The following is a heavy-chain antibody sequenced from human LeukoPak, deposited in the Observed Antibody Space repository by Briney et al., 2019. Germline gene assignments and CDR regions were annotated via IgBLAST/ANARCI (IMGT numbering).Heavy chain of an antibody. CDR2: INHSGST. CDR3: ARDQGYSYGYGLGNGAFDI. CDR1: GGSFSGYY. J-gene: IGHJ3*02. Sequence: SETLSLTCAVYGGSFSGYYWSWIRQPPGKGLEWIGEINHSGSTNYNPSLKSRVTISVDTSKNQFSLKLSSVTAADTAVYYCARDQGYSYGYGLGNGAFDIWGQGTMVTVSS. D-gene: IGHD5-18*01. V-gene: IGHV4-34*01.